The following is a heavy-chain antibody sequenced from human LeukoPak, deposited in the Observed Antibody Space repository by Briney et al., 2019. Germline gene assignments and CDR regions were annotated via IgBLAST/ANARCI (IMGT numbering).Heavy chain of an antibody. D-gene: IGHD3-10*01. Sequence: ASVKVSCKASGYTFTGYYMHWVRQAPGQGLEWMGWINPNSGGTNYAQKFQGRVTMTRDKSIRTAYMELGRLTSDDTAVYYCARNIWFGESADAFDIWGQGTMVTVSS. CDR3: ARNIWFGESADAFDI. CDR1: GYTFTGYY. V-gene: IGHV1-2*02. J-gene: IGHJ3*02. CDR2: INPNSGGT.